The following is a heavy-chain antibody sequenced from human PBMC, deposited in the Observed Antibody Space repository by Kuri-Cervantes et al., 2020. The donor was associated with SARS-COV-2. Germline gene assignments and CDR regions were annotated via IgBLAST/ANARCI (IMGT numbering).Heavy chain of an antibody. V-gene: IGHV3-30-3*01. CDR1: GFTFSSYA. D-gene: IGHD6-19*01. J-gene: IGHJ4*02. CDR2: ISYDGSNK. CDR3: AGLDEYSSGWHNDY. Sequence: GGSLRLSCAASGFTFSSYAMHWVRQVPGKGLEWVAVISYDGSNKYYADSVKGRFTISRDNSKNTLYLQMNSLRAEDTAVYYCAGLDEYSSGWHNDYWGQGTLVTVSS.